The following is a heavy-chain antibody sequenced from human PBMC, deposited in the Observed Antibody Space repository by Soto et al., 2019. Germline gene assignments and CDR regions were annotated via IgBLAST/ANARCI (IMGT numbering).Heavy chain of an antibody. CDR3: ARARRFTYYYDSSGHQPHDY. CDR1: GGSFSGYY. D-gene: IGHD3-22*01. J-gene: IGHJ4*02. CDR2: INHSGST. V-gene: IGHV4-34*01. Sequence: QVQLQQWGAGLLKPSETLSLTCAVYGGSFSGYYWSWIRQPPGKGLEWIGEINHSGSTNYNPSLKSRVTISVDTSKNQFSLKLSSVTAADTAVYYCARARRFTYYYDSSGHQPHDYWGQGTLVTVSS.